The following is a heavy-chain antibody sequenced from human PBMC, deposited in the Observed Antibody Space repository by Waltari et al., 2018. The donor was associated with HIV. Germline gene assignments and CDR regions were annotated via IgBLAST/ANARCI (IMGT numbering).Heavy chain of an antibody. D-gene: IGHD5-18*01. V-gene: IGHV1-2*04. J-gene: IGHJ6*02. Sequence: QVQLVQSGAEVKKVGASVKVSCKASGYTLSDYYIPWVRQAPGQGLEWMGWINPNSGGTTYAQKFQGWVTMTRDTSVSTAYMELSRLRSDDTAVYYCARDAEVLGYSYRNYYYYYGMDAWGQGTTVTVSS. CDR2: INPNSGGT. CDR3: ARDAEVLGYSYRNYYYYYGMDA. CDR1: GYTLSDYY.